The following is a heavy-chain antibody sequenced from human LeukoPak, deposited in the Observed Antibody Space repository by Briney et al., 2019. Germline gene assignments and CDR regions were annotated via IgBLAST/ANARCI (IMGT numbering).Heavy chain of an antibody. D-gene: IGHD1-26*01. V-gene: IGHV3-7*01. CDR2: MNQDGSEN. Sequence: GGSLRLSCAASGFTFSKYWMSWVRQAPGKGLEWVANMNQDGSENYYVDSVKGRFTISRENAKNSLYLQMNSLRAEDTAVHYCARDSDFDYWGQGTLVTVSS. CDR3: ARDSDFDY. J-gene: IGHJ4*02. CDR1: GFTFSKYW.